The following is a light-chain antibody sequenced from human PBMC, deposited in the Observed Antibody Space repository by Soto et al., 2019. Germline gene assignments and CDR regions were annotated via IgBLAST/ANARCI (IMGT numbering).Light chain of an antibody. V-gene: IGKV4-1*01. J-gene: IGKJ3*01. Sequence: DVVMTQSPDSLAVSLGERATINCKSSQSVLYTSNNKNYLSWYQQKPGKAPKLLIYAASNLQSGVPARFSGSGSGTDFTLTIRSLQPEDFATYYCLQKYFYPFTFGPGTKVDIK. CDR1: QSVLYTSNNKNY. CDR2: AAS. CDR3: LQKYFYPFT.